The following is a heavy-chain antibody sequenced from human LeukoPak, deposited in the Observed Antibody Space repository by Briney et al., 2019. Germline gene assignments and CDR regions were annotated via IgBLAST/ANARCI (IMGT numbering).Heavy chain of an antibody. Sequence: SETLSLTCAVYGGSSSGYYWTRIRQPPGTGLEWIGEINHSGSTNYNPSLKSRVTISVDTSKNQFSLKLSSVTAADTAVYYCARRVRYDYVWGSYRLDYWGQGTLVTVSS. CDR1: GGSSSGYY. CDR2: INHSGST. CDR3: ARRVRYDYVWGSYRLDY. D-gene: IGHD3-16*02. J-gene: IGHJ4*02. V-gene: IGHV4-34*01.